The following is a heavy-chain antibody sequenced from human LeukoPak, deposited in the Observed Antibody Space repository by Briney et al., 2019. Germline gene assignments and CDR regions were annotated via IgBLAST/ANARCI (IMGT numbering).Heavy chain of an antibody. Sequence: ASVKVSCKAPGYTFTSYGISWVRQAPGQGLEWMGWISAYNGNTNYAQKLQGRVTMTTDTSTSTAYMELRSLRSDDTAVYYCAGGVTIVRGTSKHFDYWGQGTLVTVSS. V-gene: IGHV1-18*01. CDR1: GYTFTSYG. D-gene: IGHD3-10*01. J-gene: IGHJ4*02. CDR3: AGGVTIVRGTSKHFDY. CDR2: ISAYNGNT.